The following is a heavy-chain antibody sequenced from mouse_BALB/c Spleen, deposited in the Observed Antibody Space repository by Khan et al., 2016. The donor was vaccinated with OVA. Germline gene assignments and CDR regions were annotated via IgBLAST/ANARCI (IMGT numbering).Heavy chain of an antibody. CDR3: ARTARIKY. CDR2: ISYSGSI. Sequence: EVKLEVSGPGLVKPSQSLSLTCTVTGYSITSAYGWNWIRQFPGNKLEWMGYISYSGSINYNPSLKSRISITRDTSKNQFFLQLNSVTTEDTATYYCARTARIKYWGQGTTLTVSS. CDR1: GYSITSAYG. V-gene: IGHV3-2*02. D-gene: IGHD1-2*01. J-gene: IGHJ2*01.